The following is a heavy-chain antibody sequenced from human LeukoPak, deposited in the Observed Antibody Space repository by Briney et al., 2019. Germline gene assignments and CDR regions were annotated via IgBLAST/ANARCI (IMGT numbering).Heavy chain of an antibody. CDR1: GFTVSSNY. D-gene: IGHD6-19*01. Sequence: PGGSLRLSCAASGFTVSSNYMSWVRQAPGKGLEWVSAISGSGGSTYYADSVRGRFTISRDNSKNTLYLQMNSLRAEDTAVYYCAKSRQWLGRGFDAFDIWGQGTMVTVSS. CDR3: AKSRQWLGRGFDAFDI. J-gene: IGHJ3*02. V-gene: IGHV3-23*01. CDR2: ISGSGGST.